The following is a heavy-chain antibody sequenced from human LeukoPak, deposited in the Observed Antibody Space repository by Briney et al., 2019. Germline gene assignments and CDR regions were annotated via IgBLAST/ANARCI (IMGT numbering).Heavy chain of an antibody. D-gene: IGHD3-3*01. Sequence: SQTLSLTCTVSGGSISSGGYYWSWIRQPPGKGLEWIGYIYHSGSTYYNPSLKSRVTISVDRSKNQFSLKLSSVTAADTAVYYCASKKEHYDFWSGTPAGWFDPWGQGTLVTVSS. CDR2: IYHSGST. CDR1: GGSISSGGYY. V-gene: IGHV4-30-2*01. J-gene: IGHJ5*02. CDR3: ASKKEHYDFWSGTPAGWFDP.